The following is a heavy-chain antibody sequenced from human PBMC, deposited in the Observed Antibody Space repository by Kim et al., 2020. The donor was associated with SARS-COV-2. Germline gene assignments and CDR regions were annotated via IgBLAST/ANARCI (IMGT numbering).Heavy chain of an antibody. V-gene: IGHV3-64D*09. Sequence: GGSLRLSCSASGFTFSSYAMHWVRQAPGKGLEYVSAISSNGGTTSYADSLKGRFTISRDNSKNTLYLQMSSLRAEDTAVYYCVKDALVVVVPPAIFDYWGQGTLVTVSS. D-gene: IGHD2-2*01. J-gene: IGHJ4*02. CDR3: VKDALVVVVPPAIFDY. CDR1: GFTFSSYA. CDR2: ISSNGGTT.